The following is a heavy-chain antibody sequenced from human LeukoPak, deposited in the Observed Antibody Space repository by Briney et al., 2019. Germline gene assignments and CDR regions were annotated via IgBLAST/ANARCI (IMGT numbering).Heavy chain of an antibody. CDR1: GGSISSSSYY. Sequence: SETLSLTCTVSGGSISSSSYYWGWIRQPPGRGLEWIGSIYYSGNTYYNPSLKSRVTISVDTSKNQFSLRLSSVTAADTAVYYCARLGGAFDIWGQATMVTVSS. D-gene: IGHD1-26*01. CDR2: IYYSGNT. CDR3: ARLGGAFDI. J-gene: IGHJ3*02. V-gene: IGHV4-39*01.